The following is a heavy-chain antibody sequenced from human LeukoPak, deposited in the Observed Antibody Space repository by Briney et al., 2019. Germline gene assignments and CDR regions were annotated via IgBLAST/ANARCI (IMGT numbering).Heavy chain of an antibody. J-gene: IGHJ4*02. D-gene: IGHD3-16*01. CDR3: ARGFDWVRSKYYFDY. CDR1: GFTFSSYW. Sequence: GGSLRLSCAASGFTFSSYWMTWVRQAPGKGLEWVANINQDGSGSNYVDSVKGRFTISRDNAKNSLYLQMNSLRAEDTAIYFCARGFDWVRSKYYFDYWGQGTLVTVSS. CDR2: INQDGSGS. V-gene: IGHV3-7*01.